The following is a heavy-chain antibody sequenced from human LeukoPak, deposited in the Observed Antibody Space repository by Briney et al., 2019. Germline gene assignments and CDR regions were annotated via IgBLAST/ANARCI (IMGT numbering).Heavy chain of an antibody. J-gene: IGHJ4*02. CDR3: AKGATAMEFFDC. V-gene: IGHV3-23*01. CDR1: GFTSSSYA. CDR2: ISGSGGST. Sequence: GGSLTLSCAASGFTSSSYAMSWARQAPGRGLEWVSCISGSGGSTYYADPVKGRFTISRDISKNTLYLQMNSVRAEDTAVYYCAKGATAMEFFDCWGQGTLVTVSS. D-gene: IGHD5-18*01.